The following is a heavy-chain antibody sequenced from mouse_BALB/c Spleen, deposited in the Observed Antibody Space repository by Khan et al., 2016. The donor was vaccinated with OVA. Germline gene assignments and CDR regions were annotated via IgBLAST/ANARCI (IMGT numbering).Heavy chain of an antibody. V-gene: IGHV3-2*02. CDR2: ISYSGST. CDR1: GYSITSGYG. Sequence: VQLQQSGPGLVKPSQSLSLTCTVTGYSITSGYGWNWIRQFPGNQLEWMGYISYSGSTNYNPSLKSRISITRDTSKNQFFLQLNSVTTEDTATXYCARTARIKYWGQGTTLTVSS. J-gene: IGHJ2*01. D-gene: IGHD1-2*01. CDR3: ARTARIKY.